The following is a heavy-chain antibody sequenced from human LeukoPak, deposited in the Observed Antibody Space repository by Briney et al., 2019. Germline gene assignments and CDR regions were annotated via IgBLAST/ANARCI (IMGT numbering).Heavy chain of an antibody. J-gene: IGHJ6*02. CDR2: ISSSSSYI. CDR3: AKDGYYYDSSGYYVSGHYGMDV. D-gene: IGHD3-22*01. Sequence: PGGSLRLSCAASGFTFSSYSMNWVRQAPGKGLEWVSSISSSSSYIYYADSVKGRFTISRDNAKNSLYLQMNSLRAEDTAVYYCAKDGYYYDSSGYYVSGHYGMDVWGQGTTVTVSS. CDR1: GFTFSSYS. V-gene: IGHV3-21*01.